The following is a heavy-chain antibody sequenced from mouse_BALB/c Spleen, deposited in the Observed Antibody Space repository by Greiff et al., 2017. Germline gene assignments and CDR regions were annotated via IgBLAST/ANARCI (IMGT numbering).Heavy chain of an antibody. Sequence: VQLQQSGAELVRSGASVKLSCTASGFNIKDYYMHWVKQRPEQGLEWIGWIDPENGDTEYAPKFQGKATMTADTSSNTAYLQLSSLTSEDTAVYYCARLGGYYLDYWGQGTTLTVSS. CDR2: IDPENGDT. V-gene: IGHV14-4*02. CDR3: ARLGGYYLDY. D-gene: IGHD1-1*02. CDR1: GFNIKDYY. J-gene: IGHJ2*01.